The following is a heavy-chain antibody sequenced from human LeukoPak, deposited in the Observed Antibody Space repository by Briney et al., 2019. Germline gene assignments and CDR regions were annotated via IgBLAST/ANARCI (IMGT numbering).Heavy chain of an antibody. D-gene: IGHD3-22*01. Sequence: GESLKISFKASGYSFTNYWIGWVRQVPGKGLEWMGIILPGDPDIRYSPSFEGQVTISDDKSIRTAYLEWSSLKASDTAMFYCVRLDSSGYYYGVQYWGQGTLVTVSS. CDR2: ILPGDPDI. J-gene: IGHJ1*01. CDR3: VRLDSSGYYYGVQY. CDR1: GYSFTNYW. V-gene: IGHV5-51*01.